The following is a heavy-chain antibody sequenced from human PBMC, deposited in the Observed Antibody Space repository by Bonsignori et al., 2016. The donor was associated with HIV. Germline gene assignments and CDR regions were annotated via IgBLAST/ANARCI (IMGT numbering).Heavy chain of an antibody. V-gene: IGHV3-11*01. CDR1: GFTFSDYY. CDR3: ARGYSNYEILYYYYYYMDV. D-gene: IGHD4-11*01. Sequence: GGSLRLSCAASGFTFSDYYMSWIRQAPGKGLEWVSYISSSGSTIYYADSVKGRFTISRDNAKNSLYLQMNSLRAEDTAVYYCARGYSNYEILYYYYYYMDVWGKGTTVTVSS. J-gene: IGHJ6*03. CDR2: ISSSGSTI.